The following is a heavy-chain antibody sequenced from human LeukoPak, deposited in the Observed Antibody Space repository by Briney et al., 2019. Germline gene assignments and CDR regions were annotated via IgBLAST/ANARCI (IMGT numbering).Heavy chain of an antibody. Sequence: ASVKVSCKASGYTFTSYDINWVRQATGQGLEWMGWMNPNSGNTGYAQKFQGRVTMTRNTSISTAYMELSSLRSEDTAVYYCARGLIQLWLTYYYYYGMDVWGQGTTVTVPS. CDR1: GYTFTSYD. CDR3: ARGLIQLWLTYYYYYGMDV. J-gene: IGHJ6*02. D-gene: IGHD5-18*01. V-gene: IGHV1-8*01. CDR2: MNPNSGNT.